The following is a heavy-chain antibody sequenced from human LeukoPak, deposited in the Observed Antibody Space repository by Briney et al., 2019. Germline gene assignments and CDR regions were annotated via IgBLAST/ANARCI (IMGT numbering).Heavy chain of an antibody. CDR1: GFTFTDYW. Sequence: GGSLRLSCAASGFTFTDYWMHWVRQAPGKGLVWVSRINSINGDGSSTSYVDSVKGRFTISRDNAKNTLYLQMNSLRAEDTAVFYCAKSYSTSWSFYAYWGQGTLVTVSS. V-gene: IGHV3-74*01. D-gene: IGHD6-13*01. J-gene: IGHJ4*02. CDR3: AKSYSTSWSFYAY. CDR2: INSINGDGSST.